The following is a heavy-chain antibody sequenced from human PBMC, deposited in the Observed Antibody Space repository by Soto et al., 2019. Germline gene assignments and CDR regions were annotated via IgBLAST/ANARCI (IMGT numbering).Heavy chain of an antibody. CDR1: GFTFSSYG. V-gene: IGHV3-30*18. J-gene: IGHJ4*01. Sequence: GGSLRLSCAASGFTFSSYGMHWVRQAPGKGLEWVAVISYDGSNKYYADSVKGRFTISRDNSKNTLYLQMNSLRAEDTAVYYCAKDRYSSSWYPGYWGHGTLVTVSS. CDR3: AKDRYSSSWYPGY. CDR2: ISYDGSNK. D-gene: IGHD6-13*01.